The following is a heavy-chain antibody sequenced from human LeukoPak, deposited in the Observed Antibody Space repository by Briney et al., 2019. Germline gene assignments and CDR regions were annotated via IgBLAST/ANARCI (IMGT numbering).Heavy chain of an antibody. D-gene: IGHD4-23*01. J-gene: IGHJ3*02. V-gene: IGHV1-8*02. CDR2: MNPNSGNT. CDR1: GYTFTSYG. Sequence: GASVKASCKASGYTFTSYGISWVRQATGQGLEWTGWMNPNSGNTGYAQKFQGRVTMTRNTSISTAYMELSSLRSEDTAVYYCARPLRWTDAFDIWGQGTMVTVSS. CDR3: ARPLRWTDAFDI.